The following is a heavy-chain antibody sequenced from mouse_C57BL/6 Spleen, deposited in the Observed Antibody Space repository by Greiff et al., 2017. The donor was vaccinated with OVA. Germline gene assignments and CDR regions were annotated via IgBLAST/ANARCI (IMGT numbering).Heavy chain of an antibody. Sequence: EVMLVESGGGLVKPGGSLKLSCAASGFTFSDYGMHWVRQAPEKGLEWVAYISSGSSTIYYADTVKGRFTISRDNAKNTLFLQMTSLRSEDTAMYYCARDSNYRYFDVWGTGTTVTVSS. CDR1: GFTFSDYG. V-gene: IGHV5-17*01. D-gene: IGHD2-5*01. CDR3: ARDSNYRYFDV. J-gene: IGHJ1*03. CDR2: ISSGSSTI.